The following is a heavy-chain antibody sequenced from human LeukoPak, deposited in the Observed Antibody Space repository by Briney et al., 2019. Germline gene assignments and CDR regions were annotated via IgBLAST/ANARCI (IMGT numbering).Heavy chain of an antibody. Sequence: GGSLRLSCAPSGFAFSNYWMFWVRQAPGKGLVWISQTDTEGADTTYGDPAKGRFTASRDNAKNTLYLQMNSLRVEDTAVYFCARGTAITAGIDFWGQGTLVTVSS. D-gene: IGHD6-19*01. CDR2: TDTEGADT. CDR3: ARGTAITAGIDF. CDR1: GFAFSNYW. V-gene: IGHV3-74*03. J-gene: IGHJ4*02.